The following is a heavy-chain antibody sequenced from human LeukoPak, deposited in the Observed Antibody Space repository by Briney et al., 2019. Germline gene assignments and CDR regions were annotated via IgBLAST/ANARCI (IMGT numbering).Heavy chain of an antibody. CDR1: GYTFTSYG. Sequence: GASVKVSCKASGYTFTSYGISWVRQAPGQGLEWMGWISAYNGNTNYAQKLQGRVTMTTDTSTSTAYMELRSLRSDDTAVYYCAKAKVYWAIYYFDYWGQGTLVTVSS. J-gene: IGHJ4*02. V-gene: IGHV1-18*01. D-gene: IGHD1-26*01. CDR2: ISAYNGNT. CDR3: AKAKVYWAIYYFDY.